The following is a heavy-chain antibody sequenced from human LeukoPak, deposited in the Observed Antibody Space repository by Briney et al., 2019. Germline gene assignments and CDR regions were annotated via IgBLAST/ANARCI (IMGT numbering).Heavy chain of an antibody. CDR3: TRSDCGGDDAFDI. D-gene: IGHD2-21*02. V-gene: IGHV3-49*03. Sequence: GGSLRLSCTASGFTFGDYAMSWFRRAPGKGLEWVGFIRRKAYSEATQYAASVKGRFTISRDDSKSIAYLQMNSLKTEDTAVYYCTRSDCGGDDAFDIWGQGTMVTVSS. J-gene: IGHJ3*02. CDR1: GFTFGDYA. CDR2: IRRKAYSEAT.